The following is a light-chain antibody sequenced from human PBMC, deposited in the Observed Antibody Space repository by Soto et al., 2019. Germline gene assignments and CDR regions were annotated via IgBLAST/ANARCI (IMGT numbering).Light chain of an antibody. Sequence: EVVFTQSPVTLSLSPGQRATLSCRASQSFRGLLAWYQQKPGQAPRLLIYDAYNRATGIPPRFSGSGSGTDFTLTISSLEPEDSAVYYCQQRHMCPITFGQGTRLEIK. CDR1: QSFRGL. V-gene: IGKV3-11*01. CDR2: DAY. CDR3: QQRHMCPIT. J-gene: IGKJ5*01.